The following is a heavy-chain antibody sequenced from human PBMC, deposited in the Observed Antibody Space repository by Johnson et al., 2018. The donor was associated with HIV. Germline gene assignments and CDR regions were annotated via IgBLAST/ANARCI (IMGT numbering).Heavy chain of an antibody. V-gene: IGHV3-7*03. Sequence: VQLVESGGGVVQPGGSLRLSCAASGFTFSSYGMHWVRQAPGKGLEWVANIKQDGSEKYYVDSVKGRFTISRDNARNSLYLQMNSLRAEDTAVYYCATGYGSGSYYTYAFDIWGQGTMVTVSS. D-gene: IGHD3-10*01. CDR2: IKQDGSEK. CDR3: ATGYGSGSYYTYAFDI. J-gene: IGHJ3*02. CDR1: GFTFSSYG.